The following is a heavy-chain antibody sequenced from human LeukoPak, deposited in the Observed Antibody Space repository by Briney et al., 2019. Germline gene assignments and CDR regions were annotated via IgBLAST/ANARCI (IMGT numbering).Heavy chain of an antibody. CDR1: GSSISRDYY. D-gene: IGHD6-13*01. Sequence: SETLSLTCTVSGSSISRDYYWGWIRQPPGKGLEWIGSFSHSGSVYYNPSLESRATISVDTPKNQFSLKLTAVTAADTAFYYCAREVTGSTWSAEFQHWGQGTLVTVSS. J-gene: IGHJ1*01. V-gene: IGHV4-38-2*02. CDR2: FSHSGSV. CDR3: AREVTGSTWSAEFQH.